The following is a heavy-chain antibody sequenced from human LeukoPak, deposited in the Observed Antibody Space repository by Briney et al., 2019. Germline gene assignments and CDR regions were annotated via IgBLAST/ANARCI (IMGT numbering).Heavy chain of an antibody. J-gene: IGHJ4*02. Sequence: PGGSLRHSCTASGFTFGDYAMNWVRQAPGKGLEWVGFIRSQAYGGTTEYAASVKGRFTISRDDSKSIAYLQMNSLKTEDTAMYYCTRGKVDTSMVNGYWRQGTLVTVSS. CDR1: GFTFGDYA. CDR3: TRGKVDTSMVNGY. D-gene: IGHD5-18*01. CDR2: IRSQAYGGTT. V-gene: IGHV3-49*04.